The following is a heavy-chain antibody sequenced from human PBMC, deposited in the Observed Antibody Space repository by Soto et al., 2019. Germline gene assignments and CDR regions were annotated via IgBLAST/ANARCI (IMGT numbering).Heavy chain of an antibody. D-gene: IGHD4-4*01. CDR3: ARDKGYSQTPLALFDY. CDR2: INPSGGST. CDR1: GYTYTSNA. V-gene: IGHV1-46*01. J-gene: IGHJ4*02. Sequence: GASVKGTCKDSGYTYTSNAMHWVRQAPGQGLEWMGIINPSGGSTSYAQKFQGRVTMTRDASTSTVYMELSSLRSEDTAVYHCARDKGYSQTPLALFDYWGQGTLVTVSS.